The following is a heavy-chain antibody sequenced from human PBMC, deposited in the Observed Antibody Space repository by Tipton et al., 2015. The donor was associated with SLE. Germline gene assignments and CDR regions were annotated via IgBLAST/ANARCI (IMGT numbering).Heavy chain of an antibody. J-gene: IGHJ4*02. CDR3: AGYTSGWYNGPDY. CDR2: IYYSGST. D-gene: IGHD6-19*01. Sequence: SLRLSCTVSGGSISSSSYYWGWIRQPPGKGLEWIGSIYYSGSTYYNPSLKSRVTIYVDTSKNHFSLKLSSVTAADTAVYYCAGYTSGWYNGPDYWGQGTLVTVSS. CDR1: GGSISSSSYY. V-gene: IGHV4-39*01.